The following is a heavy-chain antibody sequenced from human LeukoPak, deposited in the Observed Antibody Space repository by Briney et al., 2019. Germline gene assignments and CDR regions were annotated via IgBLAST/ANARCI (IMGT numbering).Heavy chain of an antibody. CDR3: ARENYYGSGSYYNRQYYFDY. V-gene: IGHV4-31*03. J-gene: IGHJ4*02. D-gene: IGHD3-10*01. Sequence: SQTLSHTCTVSGGSISSGGYYWSWIRQHPGKGLEWIGYIYYSGSTYYNPSLKSRVTISVDTSKNQFSLKLSSVTAADTAVYYCARENYYGSGSYYNRQYYFDYWGQGTLVTVSS. CDR2: IYYSGST. CDR1: GGSISSGGYY.